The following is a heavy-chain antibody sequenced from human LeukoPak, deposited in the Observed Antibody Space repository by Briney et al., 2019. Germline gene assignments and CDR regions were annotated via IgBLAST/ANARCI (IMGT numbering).Heavy chain of an antibody. CDR2: ISGRGDRT. Sequence: GGSLRLSCAASGFTFSSFAMSWVRQAPGKGLEWVSAISGRGDRTYYADSVKGRFTISRDNSKNTLYLQMNSLRAEDTAVYYCAKEQSSSGFFDYWGQGTLVTVSS. CDR3: AKEQSSSGFFDY. V-gene: IGHV3-23*01. CDR1: GFTFSSFA. J-gene: IGHJ4*02. D-gene: IGHD6-6*01.